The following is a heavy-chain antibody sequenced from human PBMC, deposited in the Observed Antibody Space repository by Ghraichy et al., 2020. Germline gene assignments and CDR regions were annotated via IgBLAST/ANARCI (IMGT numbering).Heavy chain of an antibody. D-gene: IGHD4-17*01. CDR3: TTPWGGDYDY. CDR1: GFTFSGSA. J-gene: IGHJ4*02. CDR2: IRSKANSYAT. V-gene: IGHV3-73*01. Sequence: GESLNISCAASGFTFSGSAMHWVRQASGKGLEWVGRIRSKANSYATAYAASVKGRFTISRDDSKNTAYLQMNSLKTEDTAVYYCTTPWGGDYDYWGQGTLVTVSS.